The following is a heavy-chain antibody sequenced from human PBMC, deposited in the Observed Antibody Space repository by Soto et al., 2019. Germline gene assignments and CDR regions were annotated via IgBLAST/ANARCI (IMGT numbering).Heavy chain of an antibody. J-gene: IGHJ4*02. CDR2: IYYSGST. V-gene: IGHV4-30-4*01. D-gene: IGHD2-15*01. CDR1: GGSISSGDYY. Sequence: QVQLQESGPGLVKPSQTLSLTCTVSGGSISSGDYYWSWIRQPPGKGLEWIGYIYYSGSTYYNPSLQSRVTISVAASKNQFSLKMSSVTAADTAVYYCARARGARSFDYWGQGTLVTVSS. CDR3: ARARGARSFDY.